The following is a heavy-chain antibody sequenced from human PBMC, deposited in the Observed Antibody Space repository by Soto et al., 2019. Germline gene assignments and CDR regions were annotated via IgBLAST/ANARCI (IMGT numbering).Heavy chain of an antibody. Sequence: KGAGYTLSIYAMHCHCKKKEQRLEWMGWVNAGNGNTKYSQKLQGRVTITRDTSASTAYMELSSLRSEDTAVYYCARDGLYYYDSSGYYRDYWGQGTLVTVSS. J-gene: IGHJ4*02. CDR2: VNAGNGNT. V-gene: IGHV1-3*01. CDR1: GYTLSIYA. D-gene: IGHD3-22*01. CDR3: ARDGLYYYDSSGYYRDY.